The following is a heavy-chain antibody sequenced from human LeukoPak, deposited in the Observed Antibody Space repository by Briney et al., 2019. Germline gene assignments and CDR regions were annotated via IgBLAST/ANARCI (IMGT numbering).Heavy chain of an antibody. CDR2: IGQDGSEN. CDR3: ARDHTVDGLVFDY. J-gene: IGHJ4*02. Sequence: GGSLRLSCAASGFTFSNYWMNWVRQAPGKGLEWVASIGQDGSENYYVDSVKGRFTISRDNAKNSLYLQMNSLRVDDTAVYYCARDHTVDGLVFDYWGQGALVTVSS. CDR1: GFTFSNYW. V-gene: IGHV3-7*01. D-gene: IGHD6-19*01.